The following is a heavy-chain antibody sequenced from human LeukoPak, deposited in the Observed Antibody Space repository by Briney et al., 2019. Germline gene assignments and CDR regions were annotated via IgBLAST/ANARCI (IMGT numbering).Heavy chain of an antibody. D-gene: IGHD6-6*01. V-gene: IGHV4-4*07. CDR2: IHTCGRT. Sequence: PETLALPCNVSGGSLSSHHWSWIRPPAGKGLEWIGRIHTCGRTNYNPSLKSRVTMSTHTSKNQFSLKLTFVTAADTAVYYCARDQQYGSSSRFDYWGQGTLATVSS. CDR3: ARDQQYGSSSRFDY. CDR1: GGSLSSHH. J-gene: IGHJ4*02.